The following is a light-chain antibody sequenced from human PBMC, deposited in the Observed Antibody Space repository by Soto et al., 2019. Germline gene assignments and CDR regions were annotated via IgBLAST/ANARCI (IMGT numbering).Light chain of an antibody. J-gene: IGKJ5*01. V-gene: IGKV3-20*01. CDR3: QQYGSSPPIT. CDR1: QSVSSSY. CDR2: CAS. Sequence: EIVLTQSPGTLSLSPGERATLSCRASQSVSSSYLAWYQQKPGQAPRLLIYCASSRATGIPDRFSGSGSGTDFTLTISRLEHEAFAVYNCQQYGSSPPITFGQGTRLEIK.